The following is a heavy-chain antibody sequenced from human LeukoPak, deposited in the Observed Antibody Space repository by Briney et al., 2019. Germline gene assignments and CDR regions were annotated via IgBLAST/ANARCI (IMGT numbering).Heavy chain of an antibody. CDR2: IYYSGST. CDR1: GGSINSYF. D-gene: IGHD3-9*01. J-gene: IGHJ4*02. Sequence: SETLSLTCSVSGGSINSYFWSWIRQPQGKGLEWIGYIYYSGSTNYNPSLESRVTISVDTSKNQFSLKLSSVTAADTAVYYCARGTLLLRYFDWLGGQGTLVTVSS. V-gene: IGHV4-59*12. CDR3: ARGTLLLRYFDWL.